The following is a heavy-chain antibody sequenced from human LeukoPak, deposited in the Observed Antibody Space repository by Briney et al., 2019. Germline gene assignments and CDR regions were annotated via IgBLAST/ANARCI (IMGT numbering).Heavy chain of an antibody. D-gene: IGHD5-24*01. J-gene: IGHJ6*03. V-gene: IGHV4-59*01. CDR1: GGSISSYY. Sequence: SETLSLTCTVSGGSISSYYWSWIRQPPGKGLEWIGYIYYSGSTNYNPSLKSRVTISVDTSKNQFSLKLSSVTAADTAVYYCARDSGRWLQGLSNYYYYYYMDVWGKGTTVTVSS. CDR3: ARDSGRWLQGLSNYYYYYYMDV. CDR2: IYYSGST.